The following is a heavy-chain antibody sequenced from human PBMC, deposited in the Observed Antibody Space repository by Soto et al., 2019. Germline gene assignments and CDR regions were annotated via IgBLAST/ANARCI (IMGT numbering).Heavy chain of an antibody. Sequence: PGGSLRLSCAASGFTFSSYATSWVRQAPGKGLGWVSGISGSGSSTYYADSVKGWVTMTRDTSVSTAYIDLSSLKFNDTAVYYCARDQGNSSSWPIDFWGQGTVVTVSS. CDR1: GFTFSSYA. D-gene: IGHD6-13*01. J-gene: IGHJ4*02. CDR3: ARDQGNSSSWPIDF. V-gene: IGHV3-23*01. CDR2: ISGSGSST.